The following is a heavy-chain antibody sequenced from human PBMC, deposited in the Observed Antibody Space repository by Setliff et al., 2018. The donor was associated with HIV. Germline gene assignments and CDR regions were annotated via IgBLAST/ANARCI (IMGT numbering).Heavy chain of an antibody. Sequence: LFLTCTVSGVSISSGTYYWSWIRQPAGKGLEWLGRIYTSGSTNYNPSLKSRVTMSLDTSKDQFSLKLRSVTAADTPVYYCARVAMVRGVIPPDFDYNYYYMDVWGKGTTVTVSS. CDR3: ARVAMVRGVIPPDFDYNYYYMDV. V-gene: IGHV4-61*02. CDR1: GVSISSGTYY. D-gene: IGHD3-10*01. J-gene: IGHJ6*03. CDR2: IYTSGST.